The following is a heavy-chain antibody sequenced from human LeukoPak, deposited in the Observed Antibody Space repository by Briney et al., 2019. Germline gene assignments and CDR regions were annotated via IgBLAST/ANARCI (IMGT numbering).Heavy chain of an antibody. CDR1: GYTFTGYY. V-gene: IGHV1-2*02. CDR3: ARDRARGSYVFGY. J-gene: IGHJ4*02. D-gene: IGHD3-16*01. Sequence: GSVKVSCKASGYTFTGYYMHWVRQAPGQGLEWMGWINPNSGGTNYAQKFQGRVTMTRDTSISTAYMELSRLRSDDTAVYYCARDRARGSYVFGYWGQGTLVTVSS. CDR2: INPNSGGT.